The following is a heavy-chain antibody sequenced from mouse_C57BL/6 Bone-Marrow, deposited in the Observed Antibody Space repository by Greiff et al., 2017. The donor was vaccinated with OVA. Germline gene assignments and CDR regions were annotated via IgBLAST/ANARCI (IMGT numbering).Heavy chain of an antibody. J-gene: IGHJ4*01. CDR2: IDPSDSYT. D-gene: IGHD2-4*01. CDR1: GYTFTSYW. Sequence: VQLQQPGAELVMPGASVKLSCKASGYTFTSYWMHWVKQRPGQGLEWIGEIDPSDSYTNYNQKFKGKSTLTVDKSSSTAYMQLSSLTSEDSAVYYCASGIYYDYDEAAYYAMYYWGQGTSVTGSS. CDR3: ASGIYYDYDEAAYYAMYY. V-gene: IGHV1-69*01.